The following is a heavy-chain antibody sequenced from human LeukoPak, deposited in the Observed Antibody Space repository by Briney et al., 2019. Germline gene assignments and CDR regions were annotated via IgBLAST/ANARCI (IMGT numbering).Heavy chain of an antibody. Sequence: SETLSLTCTVSGGSISSYYWSWIRQPPGKGLEWIGYIYYSGSTNYNPSLKSRVTISVDTSKNQFSLKLSSVTAAYTAVYYCARRVYGSGSYYFDYWGQGTLVTVSS. CDR3: ARRVYGSGSYYFDY. J-gene: IGHJ4*02. D-gene: IGHD3-10*01. CDR1: GGSISSYY. CDR2: IYYSGST. V-gene: IGHV4-59*08.